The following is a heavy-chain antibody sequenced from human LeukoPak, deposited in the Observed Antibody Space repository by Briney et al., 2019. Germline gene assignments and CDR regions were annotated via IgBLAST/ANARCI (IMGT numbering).Heavy chain of an antibody. CDR3: ARARGTTRRHDAFDI. CDR1: GYTFTSYY. Sequence: ASVKVSCKASGYTFTSYYMHWVRQAPGQGLEWMGIINPSGGSTSYAQKFQGRVTMTRDTSTSTVYMELSSLRSEDTAVYYCARARGTTRRHDAFDIWGQGTMVTVSS. D-gene: IGHD4-11*01. CDR2: INPSGGST. J-gene: IGHJ3*02. V-gene: IGHV1-46*01.